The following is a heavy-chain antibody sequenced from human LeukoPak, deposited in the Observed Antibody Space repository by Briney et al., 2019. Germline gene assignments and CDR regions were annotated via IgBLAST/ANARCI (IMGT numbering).Heavy chain of an antibody. D-gene: IGHD3-22*01. CDR1: GFTFSSYD. J-gene: IGHJ4*02. V-gene: IGHV3-23*01. CDR2: ISGSGGST. CDR3: AKGVVRRYYFDY. Sequence: PGGSLRLSCAASGFTFSSYDMSWVRQAPGKGLEWVSAISGSGGSTYYADSVKGRFTISRDNSKNTLYLQMNSLRAEDTAVYYCAKGVVRRYYFDYWGQGTLVTVSS.